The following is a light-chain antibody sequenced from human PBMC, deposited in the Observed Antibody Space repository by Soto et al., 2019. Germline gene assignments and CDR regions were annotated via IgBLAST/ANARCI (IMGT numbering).Light chain of an antibody. Sequence: ILLTQSPATLSLSPGERATLSCRASQSVSSYLAWYQQKPGQAPRLLIYDASNRATGIPARFSGSGSGTDFTLTISSLEPEDFEVYYCQQRSDWPLTFGGGTKVDIK. CDR1: QSVSSY. CDR2: DAS. V-gene: IGKV3-11*01. CDR3: QQRSDWPLT. J-gene: IGKJ4*02.